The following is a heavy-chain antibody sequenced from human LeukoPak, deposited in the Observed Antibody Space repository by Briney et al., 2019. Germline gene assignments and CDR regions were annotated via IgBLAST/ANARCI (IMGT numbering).Heavy chain of an antibody. D-gene: IGHD5-18*01. CDR1: GFSFSSYA. CDR3: ARDAVDTANAV. J-gene: IGHJ6*02. Sequence: PGGSLRLSCAASGFSFSSYAMTWARQAPVKGLEWVSAISGDGTRTYYADSVKGRFTISRDNAKNTLYLQMNSLRTEDTAVYYCARDAVDTANAVWGQGTTVTVSS. CDR2: ISGDGTRT. V-gene: IGHV3-23*01.